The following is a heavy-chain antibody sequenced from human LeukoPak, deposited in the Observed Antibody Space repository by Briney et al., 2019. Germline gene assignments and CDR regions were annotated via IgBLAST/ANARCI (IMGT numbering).Heavy chain of an antibody. CDR1: GGSISSGSYY. D-gene: IGHD3-16*01. J-gene: IGHJ4*02. CDR2: IYTSGST. Sequence: SETLSLTCTVSGGSISSGSYYWSWIRQPAGKGLEWIGRIYTSGSTNYDPSLKSRVTISVDTSKNQFSLKLSSVTAADTAVYYCASYAGGYWGQGTLVTVSS. V-gene: IGHV4-61*02. CDR3: ASYAGGY.